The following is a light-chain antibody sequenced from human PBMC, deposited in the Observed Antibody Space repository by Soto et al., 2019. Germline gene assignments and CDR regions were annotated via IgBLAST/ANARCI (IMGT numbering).Light chain of an antibody. V-gene: IGLV2-14*03. CDR2: EVT. CDR1: SRDIGGYNY. J-gene: IGLJ1*01. CDR3: SSYTSRSTLDYV. Sequence: QSALTQPASVSGSPGQSITISCTGTSRDIGGYNYVSWYQQHPGKAPKLIIYEVTSRPSGVSDRFSGSKSGNTASLTISGLQADDEADYYCSSYTSRSTLDYVFGSGTKVTVL.